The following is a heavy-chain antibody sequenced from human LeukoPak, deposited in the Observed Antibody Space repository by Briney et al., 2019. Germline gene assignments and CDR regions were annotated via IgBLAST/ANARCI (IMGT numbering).Heavy chain of an antibody. CDR1: GYTFTSYG. CDR3: ARDVGVCSSTSCYAGPIDY. V-gene: IGHV1-18*01. D-gene: IGHD2-2*01. CDR2: ISAYNGNT. Sequence: ASVKVSCKASGYTFTSYGISWVRQAPGQGLEWMGWISAYNGNTNYAQKLQGRVTMTTDTSTSTAYMELRSLRSEDTAVYYCARDVGVCSSTSCYAGPIDYWGQGTLVTVSS. J-gene: IGHJ4*02.